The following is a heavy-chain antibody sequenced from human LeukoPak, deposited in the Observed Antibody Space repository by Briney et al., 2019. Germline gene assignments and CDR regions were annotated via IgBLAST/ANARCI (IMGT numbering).Heavy chain of an antibody. J-gene: IGHJ4*02. CDR1: GYSFTSYW. CDR3: ARRRISSVAGNYYFDY. CDR2: IYPGDSDT. Sequence: GESLKISCKGSGYSFTSYWIGWVRQVPGKGLEGMGIIYPGDSDTRYSPSFQGQVTISADTSISTAYLQWSSLKASDTAMYYCARRRISSVAGNYYFDYWGQGTLVTVSS. V-gene: IGHV5-51*01. D-gene: IGHD6-19*01.